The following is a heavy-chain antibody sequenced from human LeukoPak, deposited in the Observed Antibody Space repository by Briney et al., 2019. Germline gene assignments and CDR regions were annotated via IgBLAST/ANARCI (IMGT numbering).Heavy chain of an antibody. CDR1: GFTFSSYG. J-gene: IGHJ4*02. D-gene: IGHD6-6*01. CDR3: ARDEEYVLDY. CDR2: ISSSSSYI. V-gene: IGHV3-21*01. Sequence: GGSLRLSCAASGFTFSSYGMNWVRQAPGKGLEWVSSISSSSSYIYYADSVKGRFTISRDNARNSLYLQMNSLRAEDTAVYYCARDEEYVLDYWGQGTLVTVPS.